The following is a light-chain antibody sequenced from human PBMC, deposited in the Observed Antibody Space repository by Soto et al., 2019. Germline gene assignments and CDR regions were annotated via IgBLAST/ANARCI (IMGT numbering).Light chain of an antibody. Sequence: IARTQPPGTLSLSPGQTPTLSCRASQSISNNFAWFQQKPGQVPRLLIYDASNRATGIPARSSGSGSGTDLTLASCSLSPEYFPVHYCQHRSYWRAFG. J-gene: IGKJ5*01. CDR2: DAS. CDR1: QSISNN. V-gene: IGKV3-11*01. CDR3: QHRSYWRA.